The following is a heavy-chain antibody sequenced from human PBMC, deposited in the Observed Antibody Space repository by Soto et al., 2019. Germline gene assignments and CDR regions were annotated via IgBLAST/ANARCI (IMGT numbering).Heavy chain of an antibody. D-gene: IGHD5-12*01. CDR3: ARDSNIGFDP. Sequence: GGSLRLSCAASGFTFTNYWMHWVRQAPGKGLVWVSHINSDGSSTSYADSVKGRFTISRDNAKNTLYLQMNSLRAEDTAVYYCARDSNIGFDPWGQGTLVT. CDR2: INSDGSST. V-gene: IGHV3-74*01. CDR1: GFTFTNYW. J-gene: IGHJ5*02.